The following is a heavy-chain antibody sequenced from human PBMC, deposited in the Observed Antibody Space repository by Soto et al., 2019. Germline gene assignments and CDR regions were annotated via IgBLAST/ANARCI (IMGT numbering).Heavy chain of an antibody. CDR2: IYHSGST. D-gene: IGHD6-19*01. CDR3: ARADSSGWDHTDYNWFDP. V-gene: IGHV4-4*02. Sequence: SETLSLTCAVSGGSISSSNWWSWVRQPPGKGLEWIGEIYHSGSTNYNPSLKSRVTISVDKSKNQFSLKLSSVTAADTAVYYCARADSSGWDHTDYNWFDPWGQGTLVTVSS. J-gene: IGHJ5*02. CDR1: GGSISSSNW.